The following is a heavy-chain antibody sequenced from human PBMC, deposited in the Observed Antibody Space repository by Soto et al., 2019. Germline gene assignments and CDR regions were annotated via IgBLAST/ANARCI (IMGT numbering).Heavy chain of an antibody. CDR1: GGSFSGYY. J-gene: IGHJ3*02. V-gene: IGHV4-34*01. Sequence: QVQLQQWGAGLLKHSETLYLTCAVYGGSFSGYYRSWIRQPPGKGLESIGEINHSGSTNYNPSLKSRLTITVDTSKNQFSLKLSTVTAADTAVYYCARCYPVVDNAFDIWGQGTMVTVSS. CDR3: ARCYPVVDNAFDI. CDR2: INHSGST. D-gene: IGHD2-2*01.